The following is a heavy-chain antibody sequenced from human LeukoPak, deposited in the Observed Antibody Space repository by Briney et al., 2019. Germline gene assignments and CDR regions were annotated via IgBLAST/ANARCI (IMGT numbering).Heavy chain of an antibody. J-gene: IGHJ3*02. CDR3: ARPGVGSGRYGAFDI. D-gene: IGHD5-18*01. V-gene: IGHV4-31*03. CDR2: IYYSGST. CDR1: GGSISSGGYY. Sequence: SETLSLTCSVSGGSISSGGYYWSWIRQHPGKGLEWIGYIYYSGSTYYNPSLKSRVTISVDTSKNQFSLKLSSVTAADTAVYYCARPGVGSGRYGAFDIWGQGAMVTVSS.